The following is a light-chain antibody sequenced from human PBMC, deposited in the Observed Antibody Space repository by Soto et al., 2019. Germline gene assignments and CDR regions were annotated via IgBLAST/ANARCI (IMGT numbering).Light chain of an antibody. CDR2: DTS. V-gene: IGKV3-20*01. CDR1: QSISSNY. Sequence: EIVLTQSPGTLSLSPGERATLSCRASQSISSNYLAWYQQKPGQAPRLVISDTSDRAAGIPDRFSGSGSGTDFTLTISRLEPEDFAVYYCQQYDSPWTFGQGTKVEIK. CDR3: QQYDSPWT. J-gene: IGKJ1*01.